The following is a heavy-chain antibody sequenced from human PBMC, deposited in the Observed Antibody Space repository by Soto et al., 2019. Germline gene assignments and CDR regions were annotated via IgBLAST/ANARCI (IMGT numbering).Heavy chain of an antibody. CDR1: GGTFSSYA. D-gene: IGHD1-26*01. CDR2: IIPIFGTA. J-gene: IGHJ5*02. Sequence: SVKVSCKASGGTFSSYAISWVRQAPGQGLEWMGGIIPIFGTANYAQKFQGRVTITADESTSTAYMELSSLRSEDTAVYYCAGEVGATLNWFDPWGQGTLVTVSS. CDR3: AGEVGATLNWFDP. V-gene: IGHV1-69*13.